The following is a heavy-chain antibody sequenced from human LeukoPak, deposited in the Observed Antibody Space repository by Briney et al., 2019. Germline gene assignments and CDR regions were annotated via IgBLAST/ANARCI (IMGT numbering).Heavy chain of an antibody. J-gene: IGHJ4*02. CDR2: MNPNRGNT. D-gene: IGHD2-2*01. Sequence: ASVNVSCKASGYAFTSYDINWVGQAAGQGVEGMGWMNPNRGNTGYAQKFQGRVTMTRNTSISTAYMELSSLRSEDTAVYYCARGVRRCGSSASCYIYYFDYWGQGTLVTVSS. V-gene: IGHV1-8*01. CDR1: GYAFTSYD. CDR3: ARGVRRCGSSASCYIYYFDY.